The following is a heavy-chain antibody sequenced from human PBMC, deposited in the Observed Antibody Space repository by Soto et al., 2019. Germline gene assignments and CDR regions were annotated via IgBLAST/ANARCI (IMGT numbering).Heavy chain of an antibody. V-gene: IGHV3-23*01. CDR2: ISGSGRST. CDR3: AKDHPYYDILTGLFDLILDY. CDR1: RFTFSTYA. J-gene: IGHJ4*02. Sequence: PGGSLRLSCTASRFTFSTYAMSWVRQAPGKGLEWVSGISGSGRSTSYTDSVKGRFTISRDNSKNTLYLQMNSLRAEDTAVYYCAKDHPYYDILTGLFDLILDYWGQGTLVTVSS. D-gene: IGHD3-9*01.